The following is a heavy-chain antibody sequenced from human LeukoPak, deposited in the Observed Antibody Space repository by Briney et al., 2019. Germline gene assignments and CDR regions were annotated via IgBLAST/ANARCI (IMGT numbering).Heavy chain of an antibody. J-gene: IGHJ4*02. Sequence: PGGSLRLPCAASGFTFSTYSMNWVRQAPGKGLEWVSSISSGSSFIYYADSVKGRFTISRDNAKNSLFLRMNSLRAEDTAVYYCARESSGYFYWGQGTLVTVSS. D-gene: IGHD3-22*01. CDR3: ARESSGYFY. V-gene: IGHV3-21*01. CDR2: ISSGSSFI. CDR1: GFTFSTYS.